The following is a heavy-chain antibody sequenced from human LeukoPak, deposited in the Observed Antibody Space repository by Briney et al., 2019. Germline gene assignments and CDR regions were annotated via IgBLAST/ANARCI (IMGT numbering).Heavy chain of an antibody. CDR1: GFTFSSYW. CDR2: INSDGSST. CDR3: ARDPRRSSSWLSYYYGMDV. D-gene: IGHD6-13*01. J-gene: IGHJ6*02. Sequence: GGSLRLSCAASGFTFSSYWMHWVRQAPGKGLVWVSRINSDGSSTSYADSVKGRFTISRDNAKNTLYLQMNSLRAEDTAVYYCARDPRRSSSWLSYYYGMDVWGQGTTVTVSS. V-gene: IGHV3-74*01.